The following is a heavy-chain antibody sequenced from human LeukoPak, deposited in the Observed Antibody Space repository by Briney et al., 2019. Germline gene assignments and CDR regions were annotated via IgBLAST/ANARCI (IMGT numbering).Heavy chain of an antibody. V-gene: IGHV1-18*01. Sequence: ASVKASCKTSGYTFTIYAISWVRQAPGQGLEWMGWISAYNDNTNYAQKLKGRVTMTIDKSTSTAYMELRSLRFDDTAVYYCASQYTSGHFTYHFDYWGQGTLVTVSS. J-gene: IGHJ4*02. CDR1: GYTFTIYA. D-gene: IGHD6-19*01. CDR2: ISAYNDNT. CDR3: ASQYTSGHFTYHFDY.